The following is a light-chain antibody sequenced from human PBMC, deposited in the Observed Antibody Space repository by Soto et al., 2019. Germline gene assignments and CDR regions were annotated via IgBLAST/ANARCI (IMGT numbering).Light chain of an antibody. Sequence: EIVLTQSPGTLSLSPGERATLSCRASQSVSSSYLAWYQQKPGQAPRLLIYDASNRATGIPARFSGSGSGTESTLTISSLQSEDFAVYYCQQYNNWPLTFGGGTKVDIK. CDR2: DAS. CDR3: QQYNNWPLT. CDR1: QSVSSSY. J-gene: IGKJ4*01. V-gene: IGKV3D-15*01.